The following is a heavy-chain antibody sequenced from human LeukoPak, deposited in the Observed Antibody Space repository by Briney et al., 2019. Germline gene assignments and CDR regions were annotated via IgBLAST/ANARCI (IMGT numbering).Heavy chain of an antibody. V-gene: IGHV1-69*06. CDR3: AREEYYDYVWGSYRPTWFDP. J-gene: IGHJ5*02. D-gene: IGHD3-16*02. Sequence: ASVKVSCKASGYTFTSYDISWVRQAPGQGLEWMGGIIAIFGTANYAQKFQGRVTITADKSTSTAYMELSSLRSEDTAVYYCAREEYYDYVWGSYRPTWFDPWGQGTLVTVSS. CDR1: GYTFTSYD. CDR2: IIAIFGTA.